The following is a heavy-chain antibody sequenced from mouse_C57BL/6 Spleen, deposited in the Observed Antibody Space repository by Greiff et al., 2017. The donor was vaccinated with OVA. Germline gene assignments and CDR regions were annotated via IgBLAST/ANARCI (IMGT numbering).Heavy chain of an antibody. J-gene: IGHJ3*01. CDR2: ISSGGDYI. V-gene: IGHV5-9-1*02. D-gene: IGHD4-1*01. CDR3: TRPNWDGFAY. Sequence: EVKLVESGEGLVKPGGSLKLSCAASGFTFSSYAMSWVRQTPEKRLEWVAYISSGGDYIYYADTVKGRFTIPRDNARNTLYLQMSSLKSEDTAMYYCTRPNWDGFAYWGQGTLVTVSA. CDR1: GFTFSSYA.